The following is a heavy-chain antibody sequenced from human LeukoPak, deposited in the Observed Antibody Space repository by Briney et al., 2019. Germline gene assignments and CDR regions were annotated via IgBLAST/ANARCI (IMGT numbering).Heavy chain of an antibody. CDR2: IRSYNGNT. Sequence: ASVNVSCKASGYTFNTYGISWVRQAPGQGLEWMGWIRSYNGNTNYAQNVQGRLTMTTDTSTSTAYVELTSLTSDDTAVYYCARLRPYASGMEDGFDIWGQGTLVTVSS. V-gene: IGHV1-18*01. D-gene: IGHD3-10*01. CDR3: ARLRPYASGMEDGFDI. CDR1: GYTFNTYG. J-gene: IGHJ3*02.